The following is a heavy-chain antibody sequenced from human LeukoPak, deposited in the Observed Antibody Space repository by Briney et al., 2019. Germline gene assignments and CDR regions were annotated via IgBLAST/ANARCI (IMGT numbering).Heavy chain of an antibody. D-gene: IGHD6-19*01. V-gene: IGHV3-7*01. Sequence: GGSLRLSCAASGFTFSDYYMSWIRQAPGKGLEWVGTIKQDDSEKSHVDSVKGRFTISRDNAKNSLYLQMNSLRVEDTAVYYCASAVAAGDVGLDYWGQGVLVTVSS. J-gene: IGHJ4*02. CDR1: GFTFSDYY. CDR3: ASAVAAGDVGLDY. CDR2: IKQDDSEK.